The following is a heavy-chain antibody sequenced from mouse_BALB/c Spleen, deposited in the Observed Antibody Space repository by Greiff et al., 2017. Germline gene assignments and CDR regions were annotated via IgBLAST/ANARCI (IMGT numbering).Heavy chain of an antibody. J-gene: IGHJ3*01. CDR1: GFTFSSYA. V-gene: IGHV5-9-4*01. Sequence: EVQLVESGGGLVKPGGSLKLSCAASGFTFSSYAMSWVRQSPEKRLEWVAEISSGGSYTYYPDTVTGRFTISRDNAKNTLYLEMSSLRSEDTAMYYCAIYDGYSRFAYWGQGTLVTVSA. D-gene: IGHD2-3*01. CDR3: AIYDGYSRFAY. CDR2: ISSGGSYT.